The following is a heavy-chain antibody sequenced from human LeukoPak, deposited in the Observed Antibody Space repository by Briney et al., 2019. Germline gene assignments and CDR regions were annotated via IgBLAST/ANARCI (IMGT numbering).Heavy chain of an antibody. V-gene: IGHV5-51*01. J-gene: IGHJ2*01. Sequence: GGSLRLSCKGSGYSFDSYWIGWVRQMPGKGLKWMGIFYPTDSDTKYSPSFQGQVTMSADKSINTAYLQWSSLKASDTAIYYCARSVVTKWHFDLWGRGTLVTVSS. CDR1: GYSFDSYW. CDR3: ARSVVTKWHFDL. D-gene: IGHD2-21*02. CDR2: FYPTDSDT.